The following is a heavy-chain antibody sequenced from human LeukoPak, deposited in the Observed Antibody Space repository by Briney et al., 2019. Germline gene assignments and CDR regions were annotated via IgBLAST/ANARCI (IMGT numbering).Heavy chain of an antibody. CDR2: INHSGST. Sequence: SETLSLTCAVYGGSFSGYYWSWIRQPPGKGLEWIGEINHSGSTNYNPSLKSRVTISVDTSKNQFSLKLSSVTAADTAVYYCARDPTYSSGWYAWFDPWGQGTLVTVSS. D-gene: IGHD6-19*01. J-gene: IGHJ5*02. CDR1: GGSFSGYY. V-gene: IGHV4-34*01. CDR3: ARDPTYSSGWYAWFDP.